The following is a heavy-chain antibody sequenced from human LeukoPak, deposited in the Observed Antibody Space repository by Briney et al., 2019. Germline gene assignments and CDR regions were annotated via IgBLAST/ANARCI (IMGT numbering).Heavy chain of an antibody. V-gene: IGHV3-23*01. J-gene: IGHJ4*02. CDR2: ISVSGGTT. CDR3: AKSNYYYDSSDGFDY. CDR1: GFTFSTFA. Sequence: EESLRLSCVTSGFTFSTFAMTWVRQAPGKGLEWVSAISVSGGTTYNADSVKGRFTISRDNSKNTLYLQMNSLRAEDTAIYYCAKSNYYYDSSDGFDYWGQGTLVT. D-gene: IGHD3-22*01.